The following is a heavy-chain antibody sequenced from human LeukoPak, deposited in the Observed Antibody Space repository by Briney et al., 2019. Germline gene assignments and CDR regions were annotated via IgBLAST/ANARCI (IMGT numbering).Heavy chain of an antibody. J-gene: IGHJ4*02. CDR2: ISSSSSTI. CDR1: GFTFSSYS. Sequence: PGGSLRLSCAASGFTFSSYSMNWVRQAPGKGLEWVSYISSSSSTIYYADSGKGRFTISRDNAKNSLYLQMNSLRAEDTAVYYCARGEGSGYYPNDYWGQGTLVTVSS. D-gene: IGHD3-22*01. V-gene: IGHV3-48*01. CDR3: ARGEGSGYYPNDY.